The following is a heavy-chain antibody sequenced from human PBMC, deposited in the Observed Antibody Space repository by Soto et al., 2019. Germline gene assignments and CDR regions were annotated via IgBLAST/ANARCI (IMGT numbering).Heavy chain of an antibody. CDR1: GGTFRSYS. CDR3: ERPDEGGYSANHHFYYAWCV. V-gene: IGHV1-69*01. D-gene: IGHD3-10*01. J-gene: IGHJ6*02. CDR2: IIPIFDIT. Sequence: QVQLVQSGAEVQTPGSSVKVSCKASGGTFRSYSISWVRQAPGQGLEWMGGIIPIFDITNYAQKFQGRVTITADESTSTAYMELSSLGSDDTAVYYCERPDEGGYSANHHFYYAWCVWGQGTTVTV.